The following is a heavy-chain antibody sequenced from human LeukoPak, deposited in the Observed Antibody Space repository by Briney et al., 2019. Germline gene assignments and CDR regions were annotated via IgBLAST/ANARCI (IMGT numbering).Heavy chain of an antibody. CDR1: GYSFTSYW. D-gene: IGHD3-10*01. Sequence: GASLKISCKGSGYSFTSYWISGVRQVPGKGLEWMGRIDPSDSYTNYSPSLQGHVTISADKSISTAYLQCSSLKASDTAMYYCARTYGSGSYMFNYWGQGTLVTVSS. CDR3: ARTYGSGSYMFNY. V-gene: IGHV5-10-1*01. CDR2: IDPSDSYT. J-gene: IGHJ4*02.